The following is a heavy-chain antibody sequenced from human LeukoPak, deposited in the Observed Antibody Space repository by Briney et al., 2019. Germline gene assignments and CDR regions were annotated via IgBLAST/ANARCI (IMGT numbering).Heavy chain of an antibody. V-gene: IGHV3-23*01. CDR3: AFPLYYFDY. CDR1: GFTFSSYA. CDR2: ISSSGGNT. J-gene: IGHJ4*02. Sequence: GGSLRLSCAASGFTFSSYAMSWVRQAPGEGLEWVSGISSSGGNTYYADSVKGRFTISRDNSKNTLHLQMNSLRAEDTAVYYCAFPLYYFDYWGQGTLVTVSS.